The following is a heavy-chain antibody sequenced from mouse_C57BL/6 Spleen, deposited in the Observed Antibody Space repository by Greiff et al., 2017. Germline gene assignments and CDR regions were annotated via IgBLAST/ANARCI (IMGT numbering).Heavy chain of an antibody. CDR3: ARKGSSRYYYAMDY. CDR1: GFSLTSYG. D-gene: IGHD1-1*01. CDR2: IWSGGST. J-gene: IGHJ4*01. V-gene: IGHV2-2*01. Sequence: QVQLQQSGPGLVQPSQSLSITCTVSGFSLTSYGVHWVRQSPGKGLEWLGVIWSGGSTDYNAAFISRLSISKDNSKRQVFFKMNSLQAEDTAIYYCARKGSSRYYYAMDYWGQGTSVTVSS.